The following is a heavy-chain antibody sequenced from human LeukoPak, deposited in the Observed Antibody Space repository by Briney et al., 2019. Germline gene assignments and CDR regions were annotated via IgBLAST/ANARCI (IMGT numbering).Heavy chain of an antibody. CDR1: GGSFSAYY. CDR3: APRGDIEHSYVYGKWFDP. CDR2: INHSGSS. D-gene: IGHD5-18*01. Sequence: SETLSLTCAVYGGSFSAYYWTWIRQPPGKGLEWIGEINHSGSSNYNSSLRSRVTISVDTSYKQFSLRLSSVTAADTAVYYCAPRGDIEHSYVYGKWFDPWGQGTRVTVS. J-gene: IGHJ5*02. V-gene: IGHV4-34*01.